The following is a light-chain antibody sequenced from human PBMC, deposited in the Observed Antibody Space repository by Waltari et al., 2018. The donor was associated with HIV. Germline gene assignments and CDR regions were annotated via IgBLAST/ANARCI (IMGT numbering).Light chain of an antibody. CDR2: DDD. J-gene: IGLJ3*02. CDR1: SGSIDSNY. Sequence: KFMLTQPHSMSESPGKTVTISCTRTSGSIDSNYVQWFQQRPGSAPTTVIFDDDRRPSGVPARFSGSIDKSSNPASRTISGLRPEDEADYYCQSFETGTQVFGGGTKLTVL. V-gene: IGLV6-57*03. CDR3: QSFETGTQV.